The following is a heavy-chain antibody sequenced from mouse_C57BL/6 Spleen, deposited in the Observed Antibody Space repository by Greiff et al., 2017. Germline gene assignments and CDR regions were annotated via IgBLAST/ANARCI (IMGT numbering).Heavy chain of an antibody. CDR1: GYTFTSYW. J-gene: IGHJ1*03. V-gene: IGHV1-69*01. Sequence: QVQLQQPGAELVMPGASVKLSCKASGYTFTSYWMHWVKQRPGQGLEWIGEIDPSDSYTNYNQKFKGKSTLTVDISSSTAYMQLSSLTSEDSAVYYCARKDYYGSSYWYFDVWGTGTTVTVSS. CDR3: ARKDYYGSSYWYFDV. CDR2: IDPSDSYT. D-gene: IGHD1-1*01.